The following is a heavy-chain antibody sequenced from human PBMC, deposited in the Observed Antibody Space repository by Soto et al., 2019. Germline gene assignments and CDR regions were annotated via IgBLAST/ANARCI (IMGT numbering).Heavy chain of an antibody. Sequence: GGSLRLSCAASGFTVSSNYMSWVRQAPGKGLEWVSVIYSGGSTYYADAGKGRFTISSDNSKNKLYLQMNSRRAEDTSVYYGARLLSSWYAFDSWGQGTMVTVSS. CDR1: GFTVSSNY. CDR2: IYSGGST. V-gene: IGHV3-66*01. J-gene: IGHJ3*02. D-gene: IGHD6-13*01. CDR3: ARLLSSWYAFDS.